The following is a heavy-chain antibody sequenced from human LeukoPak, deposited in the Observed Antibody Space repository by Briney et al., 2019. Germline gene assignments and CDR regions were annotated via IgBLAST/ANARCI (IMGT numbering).Heavy chain of an antibody. CDR3: VKGRRAPLVGTITKSWLDD. J-gene: IGHJ4*02. D-gene: IGHD1-7*01. CDR1: GFTFSSYA. V-gene: IGHV3-23*01. CDR2: ISGSGDRT. Sequence: GGSLRLSCAASGFTFSSYAMNWVRQSPGKGLEWVSLISGSGDRTYYADSVKGRFTISRDNSKNTLYLQMNSLRAEDTAVYYCVKGRRAPLVGTITKSWLDDWGQGTLVTVSS.